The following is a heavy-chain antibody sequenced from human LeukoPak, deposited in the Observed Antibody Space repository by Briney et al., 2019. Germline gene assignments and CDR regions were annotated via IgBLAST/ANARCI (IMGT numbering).Heavy chain of an antibody. V-gene: IGHV3-23*01. Sequence: QTGGSLRLSCAASGFTFSSYAMSWVRQAPGKGLEWVSAISGSGGSTYYADSVKGRFTISRDNSKNTLYLQMNSLRAEDTAVYYCAKDAVRGVPRYNWFDPWGQGTLVTVSS. CDR3: AKDAVRGVPRYNWFDP. CDR2: ISGSGGST. D-gene: IGHD3-10*01. J-gene: IGHJ5*02. CDR1: GFTFSSYA.